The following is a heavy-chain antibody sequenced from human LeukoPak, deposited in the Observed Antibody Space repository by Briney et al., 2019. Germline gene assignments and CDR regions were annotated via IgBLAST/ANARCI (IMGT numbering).Heavy chain of an antibody. CDR2: ISSSSYI. Sequence: GGSLRLSCAASGFTFSSYRMNWVRQAPGKGLEWVSSISSSSYIYYADSVKGRFTISRDNAKNSLYLQMNSLRAEDTAVYYCARGDYGDYAGFDYWGQGTLVTVSS. D-gene: IGHD4-17*01. V-gene: IGHV3-21*01. CDR3: ARGDYGDYAGFDY. J-gene: IGHJ4*02. CDR1: GFTFSSYR.